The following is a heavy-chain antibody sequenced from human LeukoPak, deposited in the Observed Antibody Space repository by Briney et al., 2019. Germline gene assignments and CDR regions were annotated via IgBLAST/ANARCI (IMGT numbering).Heavy chain of an antibody. CDR1: GGSISSSSYY. CDR2: IYYSGST. V-gene: IGHV4-39*01. D-gene: IGHD6-13*01. J-gene: IGHJ6*03. CDR3: ASTTAVYSSSWYPTDYYYMDV. Sequence: SETLSLTCTVSGGSISSSSYYWGWIRQPPGKGLEWIGSIYYSGSTYYNPSLKSRVTISVDTSKNQFSLKLSSVTAADTAVYYCASTTAVYSSSWYPTDYYYMDVWGKGTTVTVSS.